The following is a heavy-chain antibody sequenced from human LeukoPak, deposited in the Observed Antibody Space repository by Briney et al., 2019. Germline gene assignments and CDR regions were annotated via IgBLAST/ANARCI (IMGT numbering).Heavy chain of an antibody. Sequence: SETLSLTCAVYGGSFSGYYWSWIRQPPGKGLEWIGEINHSGSTNCNPSLKSRVTISVDTSKNQFSLKLSSVTAADTAVYYCARVRGITMVRGVITYYYYYGMDVWGQGTTVTVSS. CDR3: ARVRGITMVRGVITYYYYYGMDV. V-gene: IGHV4-34*01. CDR2: INHSGST. CDR1: GGSFSGYY. D-gene: IGHD3-10*01. J-gene: IGHJ6*02.